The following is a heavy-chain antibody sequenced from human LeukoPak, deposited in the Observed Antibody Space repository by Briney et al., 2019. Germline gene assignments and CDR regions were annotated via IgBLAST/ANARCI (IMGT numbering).Heavy chain of an antibody. CDR1: GGTFSSYA. CDR3: ARAGMSKYSSSQGFDY. V-gene: IGHV1-18*01. J-gene: IGHJ4*02. D-gene: IGHD6-6*01. Sequence: GASVKVSCKASGGTFSSYALGWVRQAPGQGLEWMGWISAYNGNTNYAQKLQGRVTMTTDTSTSTAYMELRSLRSDDTAVYYCARAGMSKYSSSQGFDYWGQGTLVTVSS. CDR2: ISAYNGNT.